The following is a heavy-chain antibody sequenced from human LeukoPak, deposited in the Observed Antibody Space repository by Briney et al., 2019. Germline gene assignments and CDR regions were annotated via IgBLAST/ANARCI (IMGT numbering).Heavy chain of an antibody. CDR3: APSRHDILTGYAYYFDY. V-gene: IGHV3-7*01. J-gene: IGHJ4*02. D-gene: IGHD3-9*01. Sequence: GGSLRLSCAASGFTFSSYSSYWMSWVRQAPGKGLEWVANIKQDGSEKYYVDSVKGRFTISRDNAKNSLYLQMNSLRAEDAAVYYCAPSRHDILTGYAYYFDYWGQGTLVTVSS. CDR2: IKQDGSEK. CDR1: GFTFSSYSSYW.